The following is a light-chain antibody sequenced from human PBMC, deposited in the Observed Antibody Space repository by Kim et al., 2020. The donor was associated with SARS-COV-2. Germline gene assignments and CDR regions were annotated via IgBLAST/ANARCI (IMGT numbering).Light chain of an antibody. CDR2: EVT. CDR1: RSDVGNYNL. J-gene: IGLJ1*01. V-gene: IGLV2-23*02. CDR3: YSFAFSYYV. Sequence: QSALTQPASVSGSPGQSITISCTGSRSDVGNYNLVSWYQQHPGKAPKLIIYEVTKRPSGLSDRFSGSKSGNTASLTISGLQAEDEADYDCYSFAFSYYVFGTGTKVTVL.